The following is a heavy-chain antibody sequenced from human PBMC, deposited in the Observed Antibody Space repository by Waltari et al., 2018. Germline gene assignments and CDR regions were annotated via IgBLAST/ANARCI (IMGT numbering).Heavy chain of an antibody. CDR2: IYHSGST. D-gene: IGHD1-26*01. J-gene: IGHJ4*02. V-gene: IGHV4-38-2*02. Sequence: QVQLQESGPGLVKPSETLSLTCAVSGSSISRGSYLGWIRQPPGKGLEVIGSIYHSGSTYYNPSLKSRVTISVDTSKNQFSLKLSSVTAADTAVYYCAREYSGSLYYFDYWGQGTLVTVSS. CDR1: GSSISRGSY. CDR3: AREYSGSLYYFDY.